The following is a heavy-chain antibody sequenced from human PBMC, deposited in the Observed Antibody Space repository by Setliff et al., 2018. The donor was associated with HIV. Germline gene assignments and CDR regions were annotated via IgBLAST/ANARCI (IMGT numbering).Heavy chain of an antibody. CDR1: GYFFTGYY. J-gene: IGHJ4*02. V-gene: IGHV1-2*02. Sequence: ASVKVSCKASGYFFTGYYMHWVRQAPGKGLEWMGWINPNTGDTQYAQKLQGRVTGTRDTPISTAYMEVKKLRSDDTAVYFCARDNRTGYGSGWPPDYWGQGTLVTVSS. D-gene: IGHD6-19*01. CDR3: ARDNRTGYGSGWPPDY. CDR2: INPNTGDT.